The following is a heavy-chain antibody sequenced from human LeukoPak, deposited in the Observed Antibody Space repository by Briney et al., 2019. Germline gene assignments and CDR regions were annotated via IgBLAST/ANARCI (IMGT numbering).Heavy chain of an antibody. CDR1: GVSISSGSNY. CDR2: IYSSGSS. Sequence: SETLSLTCSVSGVSISSGSNYWGWIRQPPGKTLEWIGSIYSSGSSYYNPSLKSRVIILIDTAKNHFSLNLSSVTAADTAVYYCARSDGYGLVGIWGQGTMITVSS. J-gene: IGHJ3*02. V-gene: IGHV4-39*07. CDR3: ARSDGYGLVGI. D-gene: IGHD3-10*01.